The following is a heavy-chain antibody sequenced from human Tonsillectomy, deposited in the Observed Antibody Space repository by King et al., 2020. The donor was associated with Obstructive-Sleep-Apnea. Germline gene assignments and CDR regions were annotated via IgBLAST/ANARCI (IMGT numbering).Heavy chain of an antibody. V-gene: IGHV4-39*07. Sequence: QLQESGPGLVKPSETLSLTCTVSGGSIGSSSYYWGWIRQPPGKCLEWIGSINYSGSTYYNPSLRSRVGISVDTSKNQLSLSLTSVTAADTAVYYCARLDIEYSYRYGMDVWGQGTTVTVSS. CDR2: INYSGST. J-gene: IGHJ6*02. CDR3: ARLDIEYSYRYGMDV. CDR1: GGSIGSSSYY. D-gene: IGHD2-2*03.